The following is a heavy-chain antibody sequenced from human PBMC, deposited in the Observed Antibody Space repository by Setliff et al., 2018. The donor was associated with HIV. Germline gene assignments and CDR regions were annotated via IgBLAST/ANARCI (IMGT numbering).Heavy chain of an antibody. J-gene: IGHJ4*02. D-gene: IGHD3-22*01. CDR2: ILNRNNKYET. CDR1: GFTFSGSP. Sequence: AGGSLRLSCAASGFTFSGSPIHWVRQASGKGLEWVGRILNRNNKYETAYAVSMKGRFTISRDDSKNMAYLQMDSLTAEDTAVYYCTTPLYYYDTSTTWDHWGQGTLVTVSS. V-gene: IGHV3-73*01. CDR3: TTPLYYYDTSTTWDH.